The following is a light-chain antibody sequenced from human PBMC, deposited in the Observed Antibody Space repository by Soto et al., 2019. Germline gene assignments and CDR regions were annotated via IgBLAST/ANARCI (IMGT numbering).Light chain of an antibody. CDR3: QQYNSYQWT. CDR2: DAS. V-gene: IGKV3-11*01. J-gene: IGKJ1*01. Sequence: EIVLTQSPATLSLSPGERATLSCRASQSINRHLAWYRQKPGQAPRLLIYDASNRATGIPARFSGSGSGTDFTLTISSLQPDDFATYYCQQYNSYQWTFGQGTKVDIK. CDR1: QSINRH.